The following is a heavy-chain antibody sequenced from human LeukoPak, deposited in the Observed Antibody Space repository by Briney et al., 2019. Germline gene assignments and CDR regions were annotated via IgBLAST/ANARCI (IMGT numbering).Heavy chain of an antibody. Sequence: PGGSLRLSCAASGFTFSSHAMHWVRQAPGKGLEWVAVISYDGSNKYYADSVKGRFTISRDNSKNTLYLQMNSLRAEDTAVYYCARERLNSGWYDYWGQGTLVTVSS. CDR3: ARERLNSGWYDY. CDR1: GFTFSSHA. V-gene: IGHV3-30*04. J-gene: IGHJ4*02. CDR2: ISYDGSNK. D-gene: IGHD6-19*01.